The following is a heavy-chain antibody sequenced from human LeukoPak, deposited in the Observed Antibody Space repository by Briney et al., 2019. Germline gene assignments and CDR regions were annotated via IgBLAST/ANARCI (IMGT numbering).Heavy chain of an antibody. V-gene: IGHV4-34*01. J-gene: IGHJ4*02. CDR3: AKAGLVRGGALDS. Sequence: SETLSLTCAVSGGSVRGYSWSWIRQTPGKGLEWIGEITHGGSINSNPSLKSRLTISVDTPNNHFSLRVRSVTAADTAVYYCAKAGLVRGGALDSWGQGTLVTVSS. CDR2: ITHGGSI. CDR1: GGSVRGYS. D-gene: IGHD3/OR15-3a*01.